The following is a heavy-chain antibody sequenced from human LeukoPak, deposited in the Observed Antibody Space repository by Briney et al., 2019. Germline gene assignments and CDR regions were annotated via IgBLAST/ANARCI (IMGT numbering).Heavy chain of an antibody. Sequence: KPSETLSLTCAVYGGSLSGYYWSWIRQPPGKGLEWIGEINHSGSTNYNPSLKSRVTISVDTSKNQFSLKLSSVTAADTAVYYCARVRGVWIAAADNGYFDYWGQGTLVTVSS. D-gene: IGHD6-13*01. V-gene: IGHV4-34*01. CDR3: ARVRGVWIAAADNGYFDY. CDR1: GGSLSGYY. CDR2: INHSGST. J-gene: IGHJ4*02.